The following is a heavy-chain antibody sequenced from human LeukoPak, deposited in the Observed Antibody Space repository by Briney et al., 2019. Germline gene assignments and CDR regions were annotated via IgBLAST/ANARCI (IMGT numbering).Heavy chain of an antibody. CDR3: ARHTSGSYHAPLDY. D-gene: IGHD1-26*01. Sequence: PRESLKISCQGSGYSFTSYWIAWVRQMPGKGLEWMGIIYPGDSDNRYSPSFQGQVTTSADKSISTAYLQWSSLKASDTAMYYCARHTSGSYHAPLDYWGQGTLVTVSS. V-gene: IGHV5-51*01. CDR1: GYSFTSYW. J-gene: IGHJ4*02. CDR2: IYPGDSDN.